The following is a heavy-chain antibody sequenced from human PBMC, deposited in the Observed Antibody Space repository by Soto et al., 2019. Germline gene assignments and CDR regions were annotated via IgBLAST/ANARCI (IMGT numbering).Heavy chain of an antibody. Sequence: VQQVQSGAEVKKPGASVKVSCKASGYTFASYAISWMRQAPGHGLEWMGWISAYNGNTNYAQKLQGRGTMTTDTSTSTAYMELRSLRSDDTAVYSCARDPPPPDYWGQGTLVTVSS. J-gene: IGHJ4*02. CDR2: ISAYNGNT. CDR3: ARDPPPPDY. V-gene: IGHV1-18*01. CDR1: GYTFASYA.